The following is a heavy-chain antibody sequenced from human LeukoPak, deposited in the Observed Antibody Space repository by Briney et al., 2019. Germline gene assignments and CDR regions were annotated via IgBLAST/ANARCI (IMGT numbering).Heavy chain of an antibody. V-gene: IGHV3-74*01. D-gene: IGHD5-18*01. J-gene: IGHJ3*02. CDR1: GFTFSSYW. Sequence: GGSLRLXCAASGFTFSSYWMHWVRPAPGKGLVWVSRINSDGSSTSYADSVKGRFTISRDNAKNTLYLQMNSLRAEDTAVYYCARDNTARDAFDIWGQGTMVTVSS. CDR3: ARDNTARDAFDI. CDR2: INSDGSST.